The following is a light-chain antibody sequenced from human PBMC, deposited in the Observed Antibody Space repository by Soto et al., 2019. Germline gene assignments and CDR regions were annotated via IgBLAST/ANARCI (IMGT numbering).Light chain of an antibody. Sequence: DIQMTQSPSTLSASVGDRVTITCRASQSISSYLNWYQQKPGKAPKLLIYAASSLQSGVPSRFSGSGSWTEFTLTISSLQPDDFATYYCQQYNSYSWTFGQGTKVDIK. CDR3: QQYNSYSWT. CDR2: AAS. V-gene: IGKV1-5*01. J-gene: IGKJ1*01. CDR1: QSISSY.